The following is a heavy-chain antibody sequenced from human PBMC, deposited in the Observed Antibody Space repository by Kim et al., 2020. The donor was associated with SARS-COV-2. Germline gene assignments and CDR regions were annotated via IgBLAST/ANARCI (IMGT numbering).Heavy chain of an antibody. D-gene: IGHD3-22*01. V-gene: IGHV4-4*02. CDR2: IYHSGST. Sequence: SETLSLTCAVSGGSISSSNWWSWVRQPPGKGLEWIGEIYHSGSTNYNPSLKSRVTISVDKSKNQFSLKLSSVTAADTAVYYCARRLMSTYYYDSSEAYFDYWGQGTLVTVSS. J-gene: IGHJ4*02. CDR3: ARRLMSTYYYDSSEAYFDY. CDR1: GGSISSSNW.